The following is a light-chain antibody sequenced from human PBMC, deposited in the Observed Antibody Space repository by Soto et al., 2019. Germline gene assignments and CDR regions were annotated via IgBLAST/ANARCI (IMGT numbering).Light chain of an antibody. CDR2: DVS. V-gene: IGLV2-11*01. Sequence: LTQPRSVSGSPGQSVTISCTGTSSDVGVYNYVSWYQQYPGKAPKIMIYDVSNRPSGVPDRFSGSKSVTSASLAITGLQAEDEADYYCQSYDSSLSGSVFGTGTKVTVL. CDR3: QSYDSSLSGSV. CDR1: SSDVGVYNY. J-gene: IGLJ1*01.